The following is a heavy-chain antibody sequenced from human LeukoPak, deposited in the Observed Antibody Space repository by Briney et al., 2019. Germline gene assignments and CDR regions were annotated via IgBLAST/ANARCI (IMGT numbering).Heavy chain of an antibody. J-gene: IGHJ4*02. CDR2: IKQDGSEK. CDR1: GFTFRSYW. CDR3: ARDLGYCSGGSCWNYIFDY. D-gene: IGHD2-15*01. V-gene: IGHV3-7*01. Sequence: PGGSLRLSCAASGFTFRSYWMSWVRQAPGKGLEWVANIKQDGSEKFYVDSVKGRSTISRDNAKNSLYLQMNSLRAEDTALYYCARDLGYCSGGSCWNYIFDYWGQGTLVTVSS.